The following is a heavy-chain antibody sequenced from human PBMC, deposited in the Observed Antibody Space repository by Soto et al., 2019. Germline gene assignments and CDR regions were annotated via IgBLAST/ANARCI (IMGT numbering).Heavy chain of an antibody. CDR3: ARVVVPAAISYYYYGMDV. J-gene: IGHJ6*02. Sequence: GGSLRLSCAASGFTFSSYGMHWVRQAPGKGLEWVAVIWYDGSNKYYAGSVKGRFTISRDNSKNTLYLQMNSLRAEDTAVYYCARVVVPAAISYYYYGMDVWGQGTTVTVSS. V-gene: IGHV3-33*01. CDR1: GFTFSSYG. CDR2: IWYDGSNK. D-gene: IGHD2-2*01.